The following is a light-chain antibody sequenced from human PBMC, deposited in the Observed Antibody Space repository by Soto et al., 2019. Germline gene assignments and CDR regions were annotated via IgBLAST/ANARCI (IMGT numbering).Light chain of an antibody. CDR2: GAS. CDR1: QSVSSY. J-gene: IGKJ1*01. V-gene: IGKV3-20*01. CDR3: QQYDSSPRT. Sequence: EIVLTQSPATLSLSPGERATLSCRASQSVSSYLAWYQQKPGQAPRLLIYGASRRATGIPDRFSGSGSGTDFTLSISRLEPEDFAVYWCQQYDSSPRTFGQGTKVDIK.